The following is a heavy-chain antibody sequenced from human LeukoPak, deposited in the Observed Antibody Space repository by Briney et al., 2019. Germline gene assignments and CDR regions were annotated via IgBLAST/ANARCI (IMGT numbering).Heavy chain of an antibody. CDR3: ARVPTVTFFDY. CDR1: GGSIGSSSYY. CDR2: IYYSRST. D-gene: IGHD4-17*01. J-gene: IGHJ4*02. V-gene: IGHV4-39*01. Sequence: SETLSLTCTVSGGSIGSSSYYWGWIRQPPGKGLEWIGSIYYSRSTYYNPSLKSRATISVDASKNQFSLKLSSVTAADTAVYYCARVPTVTFFDYWGQGTLVTVSS.